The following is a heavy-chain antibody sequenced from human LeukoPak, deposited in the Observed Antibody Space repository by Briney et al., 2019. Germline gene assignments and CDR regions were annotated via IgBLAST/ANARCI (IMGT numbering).Heavy chain of an antibody. CDR1: GFTFSSYG. CDR2: TSYDGSNK. Sequence: GGSLRLSCAASGFTFSSYGMHWVRQAPGKGLEGVAVTSYDGSNKYYADSVKGRFTNSRDNSKNTLYLEMNSLRAEDTAVYYCAKKAPGADWSLVYWGQGTLVTVSS. V-gene: IGHV3-30*18. CDR3: AKKAPGADWSLVY. J-gene: IGHJ4*02. D-gene: IGHD1-1*01.